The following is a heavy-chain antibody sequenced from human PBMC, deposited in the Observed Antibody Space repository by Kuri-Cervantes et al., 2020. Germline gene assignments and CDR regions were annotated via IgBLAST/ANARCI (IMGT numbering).Heavy chain of an antibody. V-gene: IGHV3-21*01. CDR2: ISSSSYI. CDR3: ARDRNDILTGWFDP. J-gene: IGHJ5*02. Sequence: GESLKISCAASGFTFSSYSMNWVRQAPGKGLEWVSSISSSSYIYYADSVKGRFTISRDNAKNSLYLQMNSLRAEDTAVYYCARDRNDILTGWFDPWGQGTLVTVSS. CDR1: GFTFSSYS. D-gene: IGHD3-9*01.